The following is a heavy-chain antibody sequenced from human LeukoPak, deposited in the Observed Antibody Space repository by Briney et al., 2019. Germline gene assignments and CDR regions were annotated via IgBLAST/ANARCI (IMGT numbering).Heavy chain of an antibody. V-gene: IGHV4-34*01. CDR1: GGSFSGYY. J-gene: IGHJ4*02. CDR2: INHSGST. D-gene: IGHD4-23*01. CDR3: ARHSRSDGGKSFDY. Sequence: SETLSLTCAVYGGSFSGYYWSWIRQPPGKGLEWIGEINHSGSTNYNPSLKSRVTISVDTSKNQFSLKLSSVTAADTAVYYCARHSRSDGGKSFDYWGQGTLVTVSS.